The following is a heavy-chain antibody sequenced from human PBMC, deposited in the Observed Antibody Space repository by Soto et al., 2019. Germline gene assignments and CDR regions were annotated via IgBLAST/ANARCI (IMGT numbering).Heavy chain of an antibody. CDR1: GFTFSSYE. V-gene: IGHV3-48*03. CDR3: ARDPAIYSGKFDYGLDV. CDR2: IGTSGKTI. Sequence: PGGSLRLSCAVSGFTFSSYEMNWVRQAPGKGLEWVSYIGTSGKTIYYADSVRGRFTISRDNAKNSLHLQMNSLRAEDTAVYFCARDPAIYSGKFDYGLDVWGRGTTVTVSS. J-gene: IGHJ6*02. D-gene: IGHD4-4*01.